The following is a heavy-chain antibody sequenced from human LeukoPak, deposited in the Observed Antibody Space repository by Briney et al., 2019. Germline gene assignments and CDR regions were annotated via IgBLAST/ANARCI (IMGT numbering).Heavy chain of an antibody. CDR2: ISSSSSYI. Sequence: GGSLRLSCAASGFTFSSYSMNWVRQAPGRGLEWVSSISSSSSYIYYADSVKGRFTISRDNAKNSLYLHMNSLRAEDTAVYYCARDLGEYQLLSVYWGQGTLVTVSS. V-gene: IGHV3-21*01. J-gene: IGHJ4*02. CDR1: GFTFSSYS. D-gene: IGHD2-2*01. CDR3: ARDLGEYQLLSVY.